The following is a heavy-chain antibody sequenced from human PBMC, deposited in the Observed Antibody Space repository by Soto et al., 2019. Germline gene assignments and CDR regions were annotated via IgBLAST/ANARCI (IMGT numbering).Heavy chain of an antibody. CDR1: GFAVSNNY. D-gene: IGHD3-22*01. CDR3: ARAGSPFDSDSSGYWGFDH. CDR2: VYSGGTT. J-gene: IGHJ4*02. V-gene: IGHV3-53*01. Sequence: GGSLRLSCVASGFAVSNNYMNWVRQAPGKGLEWVAVVYSGGTTYYADSVRGRFTVSRDDSKNTLFLQMSSLRAEDTAVYYCARAGSPFDSDSSGYWGFDHWGQGTLVTVSS.